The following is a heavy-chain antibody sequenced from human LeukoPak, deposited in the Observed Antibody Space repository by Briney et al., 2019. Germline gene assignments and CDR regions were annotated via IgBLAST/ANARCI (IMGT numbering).Heavy chain of an antibody. CDR2: IYTSGST. CDR3: ARGAYGSGSYYNPNWFDP. CDR1: GGSISSYY. V-gene: IGHV4-4*07. D-gene: IGHD3-10*01. J-gene: IGHJ5*02. Sequence: SETLSLTCTVSGGSISSYYWSWIRQPAGKGLEWIGRIYTSGSTNYNPSLKSRVTMSVDTSKNQFSLKLSSVTAADTAVYYCARGAYGSGSYYNPNWFDPWGQGTLVTISS.